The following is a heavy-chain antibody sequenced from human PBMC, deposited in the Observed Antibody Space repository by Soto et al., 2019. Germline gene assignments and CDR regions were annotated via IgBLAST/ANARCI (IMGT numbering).Heavy chain of an antibody. CDR3: AKGYYYDSSGYYYTRPPSPLNFDY. V-gene: IGHV3-23*01. Sequence: GGSLRLSCAASGFTFSSYSMNWVRQAPGKGLEWVSAISGSGGSTYYADSVKGRFTISRDNSKNTLYLQMNSLRAEDTAVYYCAKGYYYDSSGYYYTRPPSPLNFDYWGQGTLVTVS. CDR2: ISGSGGST. J-gene: IGHJ4*02. D-gene: IGHD3-22*01. CDR1: GFTFSSYS.